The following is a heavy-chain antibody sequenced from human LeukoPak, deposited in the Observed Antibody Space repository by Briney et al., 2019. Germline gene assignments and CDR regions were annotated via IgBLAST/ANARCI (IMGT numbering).Heavy chain of an antibody. CDR2: IGTAGDT. J-gene: IGHJ4*02. D-gene: IGHD3-22*01. V-gene: IGHV3-13*01. CDR3: ARGDSSGYYPY. Sequence: PGGSLRLSCAASGFTFSSYDMHWVRQATGKGLEWVSAIGTAGDTYYPGSVKGRFTISRENAKNSLYLQMNSLRAGDTAVYYCARGDSSGYYPYWGQGTLVTISS. CDR1: GFTFSSYD.